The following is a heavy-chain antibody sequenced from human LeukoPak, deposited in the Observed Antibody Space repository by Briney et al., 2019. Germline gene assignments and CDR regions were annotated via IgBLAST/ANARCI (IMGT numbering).Heavy chain of an antibody. J-gene: IGHJ5*02. V-gene: IGHV4-4*02. CDR3: ARQRVAGMYNWFDP. CDR2: IYHSGST. CDR1: GGSISSSNW. D-gene: IGHD6-19*01. Sequence: SETLSLTCAVSGGSISSSNWWSWVRQPPGKGLEWIGEIYHSGSTNYNPSLKGRVTISVDKSKNQFSLKLSSVTAADTAVYYCARQRVAGMYNWFDPWGQGTLVTVSS.